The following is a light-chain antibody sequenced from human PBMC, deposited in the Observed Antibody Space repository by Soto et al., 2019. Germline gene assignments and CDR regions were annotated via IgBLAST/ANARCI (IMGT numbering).Light chain of an antibody. Sequence: QSVLTQPPSASGTPGQRVTISCSGSKSNIGSNTVNWYQQLAGTAPKVLIYSNDQRPSGVPDRFSGSKSGTSASLAISGLQSEDEADYYCAAWDDSLKVVVFGGGTKLTVL. CDR1: KSNIGSNT. CDR3: AAWDDSLKVVV. J-gene: IGLJ2*01. CDR2: SND. V-gene: IGLV1-44*01.